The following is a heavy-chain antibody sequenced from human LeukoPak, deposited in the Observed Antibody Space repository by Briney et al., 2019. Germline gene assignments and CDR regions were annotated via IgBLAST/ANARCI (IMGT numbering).Heavy chain of an antibody. CDR3: AKRGVVIRVFLVGFHKEAYYFDS. D-gene: IGHD3-10*01. CDR1: GITLSNYG. Sequence: QSGGSLRLSCAVSGITLSNYGMSWVRQAPGKGLEWVAGISDSGGSTKYVDSVKGRFTISRDNPKNTLSLQMSSLRAEDTAVYFCAKRGVVIRVFLVGFHKEAYYFDSWGQGALVTVSS. V-gene: IGHV3-23*01. J-gene: IGHJ4*02. CDR2: ISDSGGST.